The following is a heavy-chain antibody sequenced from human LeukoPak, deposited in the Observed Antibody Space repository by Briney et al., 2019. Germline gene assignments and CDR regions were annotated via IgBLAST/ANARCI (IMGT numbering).Heavy chain of an antibody. CDR1: GFTFSTYW. CDR3: ARRAGAYSHPYDY. J-gene: IGHJ4*02. Sequence: PGGSLRLSCAASGFTFSTYWMSWVRQAPGKGLEWVANIKQDGGEKYYVDSVKGRFTISRDNAKNSLYLQMNSLRAEDTAVYYCARRAGAYSHPYDYWGQGTLVTVSS. D-gene: IGHD4/OR15-4a*01. V-gene: IGHV3-7*03. CDR2: IKQDGGEK.